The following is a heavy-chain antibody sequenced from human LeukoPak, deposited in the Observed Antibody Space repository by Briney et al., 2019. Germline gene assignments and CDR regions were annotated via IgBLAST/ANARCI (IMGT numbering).Heavy chain of an antibody. CDR1: GGSFSDYY. CDR2: ITHSGST. V-gene: IGHV4-34*01. Sequence: SETLSLTCVVFGGSFSDYYWTWIRQPPGKGLEWIGEITHSGSTNYNPSLKSRVTISVDTSKNQFSLKLSSVTAADTAVYYCASRSSGYRRYYFDYWGQGTLVTVSS. CDR3: ASRSSGYRRYYFDY. D-gene: IGHD3-22*01. J-gene: IGHJ4*02.